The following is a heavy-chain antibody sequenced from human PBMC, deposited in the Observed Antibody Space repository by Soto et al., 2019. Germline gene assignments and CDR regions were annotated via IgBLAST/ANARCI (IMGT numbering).Heavy chain of an antibody. CDR3: ARTSAGGKCYYGMDV. CDR2: IYPGDSDT. CDR1: GYSFTSYW. V-gene: IGHV5-51*01. J-gene: IGHJ6*02. Sequence: GESLKISCKGSGYSFTSYWIGWVRQMPGKGLEWMGIIYPGDSDTRYSPSFQGQVTISADKSISTAYLQWSSLKASDTAMYYCARTSAGGKCYYGMDVWGQGTTVTVSS. D-gene: IGHD6-13*01.